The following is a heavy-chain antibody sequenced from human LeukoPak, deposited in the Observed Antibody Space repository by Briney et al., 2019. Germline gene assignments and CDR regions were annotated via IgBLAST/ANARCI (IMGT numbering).Heavy chain of an antibody. D-gene: IGHD6-19*01. J-gene: IGHJ6*03. CDR2: IYPGDSDT. CDR3: ARRSRIAVAGTYYYYYMDV. CDR1: GYSFTGYW. V-gene: IGHV5-51*01. Sequence: GESLKISCKGSGYSFTGYWIGWVRQMPGKGLEWMGIIYPGDSDTRYSPSFQGQVTISADKSISTAYLQWSSLKASDTAMYYCARRSRIAVAGTYYYYYMDVWGKGTTVTVSS.